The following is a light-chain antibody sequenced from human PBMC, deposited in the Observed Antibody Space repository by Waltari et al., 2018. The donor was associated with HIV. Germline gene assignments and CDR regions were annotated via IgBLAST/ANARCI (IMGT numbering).Light chain of an antibody. V-gene: IGLV3-19*01. J-gene: IGLJ2*01. CDR3: NSRDSSGNHVV. Sequence: SSELTQDPAVSVALGQTVRITCQGDSLRSYYASWYQQKPRQAPVLVIFVKNARPSGFPDRFSGSDSGNTASLTITGAQAEDEADYYCNSRDSSGNHVVFGGGTKLTVL. CDR1: SLRSYY. CDR2: VKN.